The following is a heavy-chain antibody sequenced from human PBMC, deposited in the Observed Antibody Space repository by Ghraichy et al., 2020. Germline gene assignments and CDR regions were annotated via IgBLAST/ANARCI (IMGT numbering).Heavy chain of an antibody. J-gene: IGHJ4*02. CDR1: GFTFSSYA. CDR2: ISYDGSNK. CDR3: AREGPEELLLSY. V-gene: IGHV3-30-3*01. D-gene: IGHD1-26*01. Sequence: SLRLSCAASGFTFSSYAMHWVRQAPGKGLEWVEVISYDGSNKYYADSVKGRFTISRDNSKNTLYLQMNSLRAEDTAVYYCAREGPEELLLSYWVQGTLVTVSS.